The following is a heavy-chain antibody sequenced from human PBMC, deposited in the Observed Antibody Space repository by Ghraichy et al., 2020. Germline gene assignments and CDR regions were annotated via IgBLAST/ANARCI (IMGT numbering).Heavy chain of an antibody. V-gene: IGHV1-58*01. CDR1: GFTFTSSA. J-gene: IGHJ6*03. CDR2: IVVGSGNT. D-gene: IGHD1-26*01. Sequence: SVKVSCKASGFTFTSSAVQWVRQARGQRLEWIGWIVVGSGNTNYAQKFQERVTITRDMSTSTAYMELSSLRSEDTAVYYCAAVGSGSYYVYYYYMDVWGKGTTVTVFS. CDR3: AAVGSGSYYVYYYYMDV.